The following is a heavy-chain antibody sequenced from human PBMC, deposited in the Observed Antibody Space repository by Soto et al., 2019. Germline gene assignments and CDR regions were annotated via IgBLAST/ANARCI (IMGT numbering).Heavy chain of an antibody. CDR1: GDSFSSSSYY. CDR3: ARGSTATADRRGAFDI. V-gene: IGHV4-39*01. D-gene: IGHD4-17*01. CDR2: IYYSGKT. J-gene: IGHJ3*02. Sequence: SETLSLSCTVSGDSFSSSSYYRGWIRQPPGKGLEWIGSIYYSGKTYYNPSLKSRVTISVDTSKNQFSLKLSSVTAADTAIYYCARGSTATADRRGAFDIWGQGTMVTVSS.